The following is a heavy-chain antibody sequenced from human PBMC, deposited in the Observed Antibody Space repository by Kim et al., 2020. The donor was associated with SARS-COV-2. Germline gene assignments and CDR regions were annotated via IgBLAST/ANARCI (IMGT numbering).Heavy chain of an antibody. D-gene: IGHD3-10*01. Sequence: GGSLRLSCAASGFTFSSYAMHWVRQAPGKGLEWVAVISYDGSNKYYADSVKGRFTISRDNSKNTLYLQMNSLRAEDTAVYYCARAPMVRGVPSPLDYWGQGTLVTVSS. CDR1: GFTFSSYA. J-gene: IGHJ4*02. CDR2: ISYDGSNK. CDR3: ARAPMVRGVPSPLDY. V-gene: IGHV3-30*04.